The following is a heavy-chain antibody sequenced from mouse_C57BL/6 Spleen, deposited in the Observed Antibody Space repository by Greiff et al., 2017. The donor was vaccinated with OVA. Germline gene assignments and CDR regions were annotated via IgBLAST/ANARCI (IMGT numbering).Heavy chain of an antibody. Sequence: QVQLQQSGPGLVAPSQSLSLTCTVSGFSLTSYGVDWVRQPPGKGLEWLGVIWGGGRPNYNSALMSRLSISKDNSKSPVFLKMNSLQTDDTAMYYCAKHGFLYAMDYWGQGTSVTVSS. J-gene: IGHJ4*01. CDR2: IWGGGRP. CDR1: GFSLTSYG. V-gene: IGHV2-9*01. CDR3: AKHGFLYAMDY.